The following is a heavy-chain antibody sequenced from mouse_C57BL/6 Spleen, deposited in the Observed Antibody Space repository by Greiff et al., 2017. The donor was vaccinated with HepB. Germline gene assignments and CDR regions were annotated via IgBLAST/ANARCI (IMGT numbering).Heavy chain of an antibody. J-gene: IGHJ2*01. CDR1: GYAFTNYL. V-gene: IGHV1-54*01. Sequence: LQESVAELVRPGTSVKVSCKASGYAFTNYLIEWVKQRPGQGLEWIGVINPGSGGTNYNEKFKGKATLTADKSSSTAYIQLSSLTSEDSAVYFCARSIPPPYFDYWGQGTTLTVSS. D-gene: IGHD5-1-1*01. CDR2: INPGSGGT. CDR3: ARSIPPPYFDY.